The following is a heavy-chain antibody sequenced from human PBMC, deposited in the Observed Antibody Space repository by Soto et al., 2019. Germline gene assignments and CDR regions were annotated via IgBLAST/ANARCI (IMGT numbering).Heavy chain of an antibody. J-gene: IGHJ6*02. Sequence: QVQLVQSGAEVKKPGASVKVSCKASGYTFTSYGISWVRQAPGQGLEWMGWISAYNGNTNYAQKLQGRVTMTTDTSTSTAYMELRSLRSDDTAVYYCATSTGGNWNYEGYYYYGMDVWGQGTTVTVSS. V-gene: IGHV1-18*04. CDR1: GYTFTSYG. CDR2: ISAYNGNT. CDR3: ATSTGGNWNYEGYYYYGMDV. D-gene: IGHD1-7*01.